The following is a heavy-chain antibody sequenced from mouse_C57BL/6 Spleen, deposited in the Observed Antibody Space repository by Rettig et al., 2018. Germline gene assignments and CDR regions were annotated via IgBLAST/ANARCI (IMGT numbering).Heavy chain of an antibody. Sequence: WIGNINPSNGGTNYNEKFKSKATLTVDKSSSTAYMQLSSLTSEDSAVYYCARMLAIYYDYDIFAYWGQGTLVTVSA. CDR3: ARMLAIYYDYDIFAY. CDR2: INPSNGGT. V-gene: IGHV1-53*01. D-gene: IGHD2-4*01. J-gene: IGHJ3*01.